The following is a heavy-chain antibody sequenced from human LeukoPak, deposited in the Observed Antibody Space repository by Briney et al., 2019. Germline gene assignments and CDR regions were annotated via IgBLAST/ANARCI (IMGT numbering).Heavy chain of an antibody. CDR3: AKDTSIGKYCTNGVCSPFDY. CDR2: ISDSGDYT. V-gene: IGHV3-23*01. Sequence: GGSLRLSCAGSGFTFSSYAMSWVRQAPGQRLEWVSVISDSGDYTSYADSVRGRFTISRDNSRNTLYLQMISLRTEDTAVYYCAKDTSIGKYCTNGVCSPFDYWGQGTLVTVSS. CDR1: GFTFSSYA. J-gene: IGHJ4*02. D-gene: IGHD2-8*01.